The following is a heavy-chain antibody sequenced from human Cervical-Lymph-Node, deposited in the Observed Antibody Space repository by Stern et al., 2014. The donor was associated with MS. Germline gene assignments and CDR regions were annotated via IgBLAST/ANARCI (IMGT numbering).Heavy chain of an antibody. J-gene: IGHJ3*02. V-gene: IGHV4-31*03. CDR1: GGSISSGGYY. CDR3: ARDNRAAARWYAFDI. D-gene: IGHD6-13*01. CDR2: IYYSGST. Sequence: QVQLQESGPGLVKPSQTLSLTCTVSGGSISSGGYYWSWIRQHPGKGLEWIGYIYYSGSTYYNPSLKSRVTISVDTSKNQFSLKLSSVTAADTAVYYCARDNRAAARWYAFDIWGQGTMVTVSS.